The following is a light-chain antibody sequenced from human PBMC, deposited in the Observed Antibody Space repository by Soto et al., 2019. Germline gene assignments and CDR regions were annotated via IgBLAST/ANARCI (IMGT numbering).Light chain of an antibody. CDR1: QNVTSN. V-gene: IGKV3-15*01. J-gene: IGKJ1*01. Sequence: TVFTQSPGTLALSPGKRATLSCRCSQNVTSNLLVWYQQHTGQAPRLLIYGASTRTTDIPGRFSGSGSGTELTLTISSLKSEDFEIYQCQQYNNWTRTFGQGTKVDIK. CDR3: QQYNNWTRT. CDR2: GAS.